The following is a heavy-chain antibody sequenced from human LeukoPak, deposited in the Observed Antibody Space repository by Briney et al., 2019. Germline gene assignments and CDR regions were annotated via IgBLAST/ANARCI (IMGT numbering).Heavy chain of an antibody. CDR1: GYTFTGYY. D-gene: IGHD2-15*01. CDR2: INPNSGGT. J-gene: IGHJ6*03. V-gene: IGHV1-2*02. CDR3: ARARVDYCSGGSCNYYYYYYMDV. Sequence: ASVKVSCKASGYTFTGYYMHWVRQAPGQGLEWMGWINPNSGGTNYAQKFQGRGTITRDTSIRTAYMELSRLRSDDTAVYHCARARVDYCSGGSCNYYYYYYMDVWGKGTTVTVSS.